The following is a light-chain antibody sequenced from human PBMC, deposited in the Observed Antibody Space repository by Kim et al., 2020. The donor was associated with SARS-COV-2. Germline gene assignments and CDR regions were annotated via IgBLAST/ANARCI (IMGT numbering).Light chain of an antibody. CDR1: SYNMGNNY. CDR2: DNN. V-gene: IGLV1-51*01. J-gene: IGLJ3*02. Sequence: QKGTTSCGGSSYNMGNNYVSWYQQLPGTAPKLLIYDNNKRPSGVPDRFSGSKSGTSATLGITGLQTEDEADYYCGTWDSSLSAEVFGGGTQLTVL. CDR3: GTWDSSLSAEV.